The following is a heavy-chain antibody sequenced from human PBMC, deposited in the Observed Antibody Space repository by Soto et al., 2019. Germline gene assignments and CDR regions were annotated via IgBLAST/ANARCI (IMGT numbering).Heavy chain of an antibody. D-gene: IGHD3-3*01. CDR1: GYSFSTYD. Sequence: ASLKVSCKASGYSFSTYDISWLRQAPGQGPEWMGRISPKNGNTNYAQNFQDRVTMTADTSSSTAYMEMRGLRSDDTAKYYCATSYDSGFDPWGQGTLVTVSS. CDR2: ISPKNGNT. J-gene: IGHJ5*02. CDR3: ATSYDSGFDP. V-gene: IGHV1-18*04.